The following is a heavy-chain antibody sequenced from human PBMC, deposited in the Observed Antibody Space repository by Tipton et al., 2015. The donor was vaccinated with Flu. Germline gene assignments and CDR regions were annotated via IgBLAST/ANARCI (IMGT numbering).Heavy chain of an antibody. V-gene: IGHV4-39*01. CDR3: ARRGYSIYVSEPKNWFDP. Sequence: TLSLTCSVSGGSISGSTSYWGWVRQSPGKGLEWIGTIYDDGSTNYNPSLKSRVTILADTSKKQFSLKLSSVTAADSAVYYCARRGYSIYVSEPKNWFDPWGQGTLVTVSS. CDR1: GGSISGSTSY. D-gene: IGHD4-11*01. J-gene: IGHJ5*02. CDR2: IYDDGST.